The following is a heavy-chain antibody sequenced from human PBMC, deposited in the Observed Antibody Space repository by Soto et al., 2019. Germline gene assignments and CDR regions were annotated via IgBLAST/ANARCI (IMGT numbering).Heavy chain of an antibody. V-gene: IGHV4-34*01. CDR2: INHSGST. CDR1: GGSFSGYY. CDR3: AREVGLYSSSSHRMDV. J-gene: IGHJ6*02. Sequence: SETLSLTCAVYGGSFSGYYWSWIRQPPGKGLEWIGEINHSGSTNYNPSLKSRVTISVDTSKNQFSLKLGSVTAADTAVYYCAREVGLYSSSSHRMDVWGQGTTVTVSS. D-gene: IGHD6-6*01.